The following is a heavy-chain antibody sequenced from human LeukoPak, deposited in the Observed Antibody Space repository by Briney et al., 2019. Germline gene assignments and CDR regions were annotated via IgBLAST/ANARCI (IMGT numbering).Heavy chain of an antibody. J-gene: IGHJ3*02. CDR1: GYSISSGYY. D-gene: IGHD5-12*01. CDR2: IYHSGST. Sequence: SETLSLTCTVSGYSISSGYYWGWIRQPPGKGLEWIGSIYHSGSTYYNPSLKSRVTISVDTSKNQFSLKLSSVTAADTAVYYCAGVKRGYSGFDAFDIWGQGTMVTVSS. CDR3: AGVKRGYSGFDAFDI. V-gene: IGHV4-38-2*02.